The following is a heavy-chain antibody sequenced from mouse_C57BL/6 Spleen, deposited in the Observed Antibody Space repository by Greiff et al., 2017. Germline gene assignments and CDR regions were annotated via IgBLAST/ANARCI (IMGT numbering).Heavy chain of an antibody. CDR2: INPSSGYT. CDR1: GYTFTSYW. Sequence: VQLQQSGAELAKPGASVKLSCKASGYTFTSYWMHWVKQRPGQGLEWIGYINPSSGYTKYNQKFKYKATLTADKSSSTAYMQLSSLTYDDSAVYYCARRGDLLYYAMDYWGQVTSVTVSS. CDR3: ARRGDLLYYAMDY. D-gene: IGHD2-1*01. J-gene: IGHJ4*01. V-gene: IGHV1-7*01.